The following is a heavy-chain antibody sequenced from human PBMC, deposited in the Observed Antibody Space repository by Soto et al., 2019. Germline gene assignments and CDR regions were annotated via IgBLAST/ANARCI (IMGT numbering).Heavy chain of an antibody. V-gene: IGHV3-73*02. CDR1: GFTFSGSA. Sequence: EVQLVESGGGLVHPGGSLKLSCAASGFTFSGSAMHWVRQASGKGLEWVGRIRSKANNYATAYAASVKGRFTISRDDSKNTAYLQMNSLKTEDTAVYYCTRHALQYCGGDCYLLPYFDLWGRGTLVTVSS. CDR2: IRSKANNYAT. CDR3: TRHALQYCGGDCYLLPYFDL. J-gene: IGHJ2*01. D-gene: IGHD2-21*02.